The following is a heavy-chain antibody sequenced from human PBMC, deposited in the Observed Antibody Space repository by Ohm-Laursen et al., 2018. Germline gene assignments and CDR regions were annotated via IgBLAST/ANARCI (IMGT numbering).Heavy chain of an antibody. CDR2: INPSGGST. V-gene: IGHV1-46*01. J-gene: IGHJ4*02. D-gene: IGHD3-9*01. CDR1: GYTFTSYY. CDR3: ATSPHDIMSSKDY. Sequence: GSSVKVSCKASGYTFTSYYMHWVRQAPGQGLEWMGIINPSGGSTSYAQKFQGRVTMTRDTSTSTVYMELSSLRTEDTAVYYCATSPHDIMSSKDYWGQGTLVTVSS.